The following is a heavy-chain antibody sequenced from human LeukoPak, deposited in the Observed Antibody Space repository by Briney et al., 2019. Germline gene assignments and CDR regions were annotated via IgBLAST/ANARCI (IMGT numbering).Heavy chain of an antibody. CDR3: ARALGGYYYDY. D-gene: IGHD3-22*01. J-gene: IGHJ4*02. CDR2: IYYSGST. Sequence: SETLSLTCAVSGGSISSYYWSWIRQPPGKGLEWIGYIYYSGSTNYNPSLKSRVTISVDTSKNQFSLKLSSVTAADTAVYYCARALGGYYYDYWGQGTLVTVSS. V-gene: IGHV4-59*01. CDR1: GGSISSYY.